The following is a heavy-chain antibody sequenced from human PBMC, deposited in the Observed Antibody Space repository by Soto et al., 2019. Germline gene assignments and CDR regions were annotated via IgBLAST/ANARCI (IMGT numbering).Heavy chain of an antibody. CDR3: ARDRCYDGTCYSASDS. CDR2: IKQDGSEK. Sequence: PGGSLRLSCAACGFTFRSYWISWVRQAPGKGLEWVANIKQDGSEKYYVDSVKGRFTISRDNDRNSLYLEMNSLRDEDTAVYYCARDRCYDGTCYSASDSWGQGTLVTVSS. CDR1: GFTFRSYW. D-gene: IGHD2-15*01. J-gene: IGHJ5*01. V-gene: IGHV3-7*01.